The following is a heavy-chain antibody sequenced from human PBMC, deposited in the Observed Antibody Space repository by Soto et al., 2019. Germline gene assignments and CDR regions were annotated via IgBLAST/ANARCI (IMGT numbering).Heavy chain of an antibody. CDR3: ARVRGTIAAHSGWYDP. J-gene: IGHJ5*02. V-gene: IGHV4-59*01. CDR2: IYYSGST. CDR1: GGSISSYY. Sequence: SETLSLTCTVSGGSISSYYWSWIRQPPGKGLEWIGYIYYSGSTNYNPSLKSRVTISVDTSKNQFSLKLSSVTAADTAVYYCARVRGTIAAHSGWYDPWGQGTLVTVSS. D-gene: IGHD6-6*01.